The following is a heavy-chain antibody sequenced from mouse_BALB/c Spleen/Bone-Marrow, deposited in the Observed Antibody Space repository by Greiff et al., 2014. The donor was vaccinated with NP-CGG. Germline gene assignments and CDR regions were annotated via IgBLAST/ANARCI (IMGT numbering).Heavy chain of an antibody. CDR3: ARQDYDWFAY. D-gene: IGHD2-4*01. CDR2: ISSGGSYT. V-gene: IGHV5-6*02. CDR1: GFTSSSYG. J-gene: IGHJ3*01. Sequence: EVMLVESGGDLVKPGGSLKLSCAASGFTSSSYGMSWVRQTPDKRLEWVATISSGGSYTYYPDSVKGRFTISRDNAKNTLYLQMSSLKSEDTAMYYCARQDYDWFAYWGQGTLVTVSA.